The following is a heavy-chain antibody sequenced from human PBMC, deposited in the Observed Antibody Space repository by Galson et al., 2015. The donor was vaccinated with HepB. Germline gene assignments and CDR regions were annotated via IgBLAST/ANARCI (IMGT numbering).Heavy chain of an antibody. D-gene: IGHD4/OR15-4a*01. V-gene: IGHV1-18*04. J-gene: IGHJ4*02. CDR1: GYTFTTNG. Sequence: SVKVSCKASGYTFTTNGISWVRQAPGQGLEWMGWISANSGNIKYAQNFQGRVTLTRDTSTSTVYLELRNLRSDDTAAYYCARDRDYRFDYWGQGTLVTVSS. CDR2: ISANSGNI. CDR3: ARDRDYRFDY.